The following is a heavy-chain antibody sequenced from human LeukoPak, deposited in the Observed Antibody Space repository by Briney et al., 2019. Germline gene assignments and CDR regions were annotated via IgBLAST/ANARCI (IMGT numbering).Heavy chain of an antibody. CDR2: ISGSGGST. CDR1: GFTFSSYA. D-gene: IGHD3-3*01. CDR3: WFWSGYLQFDY. J-gene: IGHJ4*02. V-gene: IGHV3-23*01. Sequence: GGSLRLSCAASGFTFSSYAMSWVRQAPGKGLEWVSAISGSGGSTYYADSVKGRFTISRDNSKNTLYLQMNSLRAEDTAVYYCWFWSGYLQFDYWGQGTLVTVSS.